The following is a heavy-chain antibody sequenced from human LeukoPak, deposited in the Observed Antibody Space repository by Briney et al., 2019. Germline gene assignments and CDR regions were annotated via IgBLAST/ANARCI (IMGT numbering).Heavy chain of an antibody. CDR1: GGSISSYY. CDR2: IYYSGST. CDR3: ARMKFYGSGYYYGMDV. Sequence: SETLSLTCTVSGGSISSYYWSWIRQPPGKGLEWIGYIYYSGSTNYNPSLKSRVTISVDTSKNQFSLKLSSVTAADTAVYYCARMKFYGSGYYYGMDVWGQGTTVTVSS. J-gene: IGHJ6*02. V-gene: IGHV4-59*01. D-gene: IGHD3-10*01.